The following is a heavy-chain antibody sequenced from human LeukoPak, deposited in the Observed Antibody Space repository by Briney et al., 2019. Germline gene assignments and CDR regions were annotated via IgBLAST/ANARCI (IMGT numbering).Heavy chain of an antibody. CDR3: ARSAGRMDCSSTSCYKRLGNWFDP. Sequence: ASVKVSCKASGYTFTGYYMHWVRQAPGQGLEWMGIINPSGGSTSYAQKFQGRVTMTRDTSTSTVYMELSSLRSEDTAVYYCARSAGRMDCSSTSCYKRLGNWFDPWGQGTLVTVSS. D-gene: IGHD2-2*02. CDR1: GYTFTGYY. J-gene: IGHJ5*02. CDR2: INPSGGST. V-gene: IGHV1-46*01.